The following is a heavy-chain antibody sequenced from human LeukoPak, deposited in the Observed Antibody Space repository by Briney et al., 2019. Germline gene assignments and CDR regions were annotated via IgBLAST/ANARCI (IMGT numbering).Heavy chain of an antibody. CDR1: GFTFDDYA. CDR2: ISWNSGSI. Sequence: PGGSLRLSCAASGFTFDDYAMHWVRQAPGKGLEWVSGISWNSGSIGYADSVKGRFPISRDNAKNSLYLQMNSLRAEDTALYYCAKDMGYCSSTSCYVFDYWGQGTLVTVSS. D-gene: IGHD2-2*01. V-gene: IGHV3-9*01. CDR3: AKDMGYCSSTSCYVFDY. J-gene: IGHJ4*02.